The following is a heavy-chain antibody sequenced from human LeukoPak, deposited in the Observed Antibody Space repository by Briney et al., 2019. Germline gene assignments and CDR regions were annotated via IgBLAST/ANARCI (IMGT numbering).Heavy chain of an antibody. Sequence: GSLRLSCAASGFIFRSYSMHWVRQAPGKGLESVSVIYSGGSTYYADSVRGRFTISRDNSKNTLYLQMNSLRVEDTAVYYCARVGGHWGQGTLVTVSS. CDR1: GFIFRSYS. CDR3: ARVGGH. V-gene: IGHV3-53*01. CDR2: IYSGGST. J-gene: IGHJ4*02. D-gene: IGHD3-10*01.